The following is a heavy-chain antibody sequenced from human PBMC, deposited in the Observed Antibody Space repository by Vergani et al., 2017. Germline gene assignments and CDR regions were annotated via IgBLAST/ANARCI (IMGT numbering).Heavy chain of an antibody. J-gene: IGHJ5*02. D-gene: IGHD3-10*01. CDR2: IYYSGST. CDR1: GGSISSNY. CDR3: AREGGTMVRGVIGWFDP. Sequence: QVQLQESGPGLVKPSETLSLTCTVSGGSISSNYWSWIRQPPGKGLEWIGYIYYSGSTNYNPYLKSRVTISVDTSKNQFSLKLSSVTAADTAVYYCAREGGTMVRGVIGWFDPWGQGTLVTVSS. V-gene: IGHV4-59*01.